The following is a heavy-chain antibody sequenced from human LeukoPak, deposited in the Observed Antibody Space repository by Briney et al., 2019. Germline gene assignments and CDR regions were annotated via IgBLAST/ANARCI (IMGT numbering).Heavy chain of an antibody. Sequence: SQTLSLTCAISGDSVSSNSAAWNWIRQSPSRGLEWLGRTYYRSKWYNDYAVSVKSRITINPDTSNDQFSLQLNSVTPQDAAVDHCAGELWDIEGYNWFDPWGQGTLVTVSS. V-gene: IGHV6-1*01. J-gene: IGHJ5*02. CDR2: TYYRSKWYN. CDR1: GDSVSSNSAA. D-gene: IGHD2-15*01. CDR3: AGELWDIEGYNWFDP.